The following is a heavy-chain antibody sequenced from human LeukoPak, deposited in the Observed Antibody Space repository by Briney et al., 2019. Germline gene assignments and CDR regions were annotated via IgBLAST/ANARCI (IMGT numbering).Heavy chain of an antibody. CDR1: GFPFSSYS. CDR3: AGHSSSWSDY. CDR2: ISSSSSYI. J-gene: IGHJ4*02. D-gene: IGHD6-13*01. V-gene: IGHV3-21*01. Sequence: GGSLRLSCAASGFPFSSYSMNWVRQAPGKGLEWVSSISSSSSYIYYADSVKGRFTISRDNAKNSLYLQMTSLRAEDTAVYYCAGHSSSWSDYWGQGTLVTVSS.